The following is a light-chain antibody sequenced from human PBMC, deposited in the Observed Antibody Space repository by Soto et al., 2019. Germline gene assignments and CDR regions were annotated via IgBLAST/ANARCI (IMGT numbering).Light chain of an antibody. CDR3: QQYNDSPLT. CDR1: QSISSW. V-gene: IGKV1-5*03. Sequence: DIQMTQSPSTLSASVGDRVTITCRASQSISSWLAWYQQKPGKAPKLLMYKASNLESGVPSRFSGSGSGTEFTLTISSLQPDDFADYHCQQYNDSPLTFGGGTKVEIK. J-gene: IGKJ4*01. CDR2: KAS.